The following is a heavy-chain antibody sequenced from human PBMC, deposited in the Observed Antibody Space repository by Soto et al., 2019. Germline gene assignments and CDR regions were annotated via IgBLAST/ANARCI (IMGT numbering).Heavy chain of an antibody. J-gene: IGHJ6*02. CDR1: GYTFTSYG. CDR2: ISAYNGNT. V-gene: IGHV1-18*01. Sequence: ASVKVSCKASGYTFTSYGISWVRQAPGQGLEWMGWISAYNGNTNYAQKLQGRVNMTTDTSTSTAYMELRSLRSDDTAVYYCARMSGYGSGPYYGMDVWGQGTTVTVSS. D-gene: IGHD2-15*01. CDR3: ARMSGYGSGPYYGMDV.